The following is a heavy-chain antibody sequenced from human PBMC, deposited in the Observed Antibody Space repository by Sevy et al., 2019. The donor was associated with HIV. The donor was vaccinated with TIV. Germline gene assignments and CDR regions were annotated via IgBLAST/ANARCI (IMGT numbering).Heavy chain of an antibody. D-gene: IGHD3-10*01. CDR2: FDPQHGRT. CDR1: GDSLTELS. Sequence: ASVKVSCKVSGDSLTELSMFWVRQAPGKGLEWMGGFDPQHGRTIYAQKFEDRVTMTEDKSAETAYTELISLKFKDRAVYFCETTRTERNWYGESIYYYYAMDVWGQGTSVTVSS. J-gene: IGHJ6*02. V-gene: IGHV1-24*01. CDR3: ETTRTERNWYGESIYYYYAMDV.